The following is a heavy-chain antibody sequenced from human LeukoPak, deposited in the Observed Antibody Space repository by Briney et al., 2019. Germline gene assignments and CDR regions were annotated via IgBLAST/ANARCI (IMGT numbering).Heavy chain of an antibody. CDR3: ARDSGVGLDAFDI. CDR1: GDSVSIYSAA. J-gene: IGHJ3*02. CDR2: TYYKSKWFN. V-gene: IGHV6-1*01. D-gene: IGHD3-3*01. Sequence: SQTLSPICAISGDSVSIYSAAWNWIRQSPSRGLEWLGRTYYKSKWFNDYAVSVRSRITVNPDTSRNQFALQLNCLTPEDTAVYYCARDSGVGLDAFDIWDQGTMVTVSS.